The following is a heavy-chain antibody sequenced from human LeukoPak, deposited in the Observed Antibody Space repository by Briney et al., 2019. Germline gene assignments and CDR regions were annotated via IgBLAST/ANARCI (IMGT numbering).Heavy chain of an antibody. CDR1: GGSISSSSYY. D-gene: IGHD2-21*01. CDR2: MYYRGTT. V-gene: IGHV4-39*02. J-gene: IGHJ4*02. CDR3: AREYSRSVVAGSRPDL. Sequence: SETLSLTCSVSGGSISSSSYYSGWIRQSPGKGLEWFGSMYYRGTTYETSSLKSRLTLSIDTSKNQFSLKLTSVTAADTAVYFCAREYSRSVVAGSRPDLWGQGLLVTVS.